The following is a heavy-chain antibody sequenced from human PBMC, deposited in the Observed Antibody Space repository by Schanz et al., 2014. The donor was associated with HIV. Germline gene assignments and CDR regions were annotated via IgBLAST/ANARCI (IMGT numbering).Heavy chain of an antibody. CDR3: AKPEYDSRGNSQSHFDS. J-gene: IGHJ4*02. CDR1: GFTFKSYA. V-gene: IGHV3-23*01. D-gene: IGHD3-22*01. Sequence: EVQLLESGGGLVQAGGSLRLSCAASGFTFKSYAMSWVRQAPGKGLEWVSSISESGGRSYYADSVNGRFTISRDNSKNTLYLQMTTLRTEDTAVYYCAKPEYDSRGNSQSHFDSWGQGTLVTVSP. CDR2: ISESGGRS.